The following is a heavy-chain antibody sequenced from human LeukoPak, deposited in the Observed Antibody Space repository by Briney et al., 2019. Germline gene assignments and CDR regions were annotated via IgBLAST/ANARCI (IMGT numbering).Heavy chain of an antibody. CDR3: ARDEPIGGVSG. D-gene: IGHD3-3*01. V-gene: IGHV3-48*01. CDR2: ISSSGSTI. Sequence: QPGGSLRLSCAASGFIFRSYTMNWVRQAPGKGLEWVSDISSSGSTIHYADSVKGRFTISRDNAENSLYLQMTSLRGDDTAVYYCARDEPIGGVSGWGQGTLVTVSS. CDR1: GFIFRSYT. J-gene: IGHJ4*02.